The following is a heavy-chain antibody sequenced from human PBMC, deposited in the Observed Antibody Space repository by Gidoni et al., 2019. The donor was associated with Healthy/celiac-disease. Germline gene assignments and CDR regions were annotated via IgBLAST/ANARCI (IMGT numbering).Heavy chain of an antibody. Sequence: QLQLQESGPGLVKPSATLSLTCPVSGGSLSSSSYYWGWIRQPPGKGLEWIGSIYYSGSTYYNPSLKSRVTISVDTSKNQFSLKLSSVTAADTAVYYCARHQIKVGDFDYWGQGTLVTVSS. CDR1: GGSLSSSSYY. J-gene: IGHJ4*02. D-gene: IGHD3-16*01. CDR3: ARHQIKVGDFDY. V-gene: IGHV4-39*01. CDR2: IYYSGST.